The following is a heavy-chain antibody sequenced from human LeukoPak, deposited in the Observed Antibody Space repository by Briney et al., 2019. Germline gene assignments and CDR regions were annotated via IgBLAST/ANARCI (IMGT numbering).Heavy chain of an antibody. D-gene: IGHD5-24*01. CDR3: ARDADGYYNFDY. CDR2: IYSGGST. Sequence: TGGSLRLSCAASGFTVSSNYMSWVRQAPGKGLEWVSVIYSGGSTYYADSVKGRFTISRDNSKNTLYLQMNSLRAEDTAVCYCARDADGYYNFDYWGQGTLVTVSS. V-gene: IGHV3-53*01. J-gene: IGHJ4*02. CDR1: GFTVSSNY.